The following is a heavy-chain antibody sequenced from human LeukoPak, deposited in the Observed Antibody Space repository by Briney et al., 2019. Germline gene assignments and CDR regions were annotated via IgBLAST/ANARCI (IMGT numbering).Heavy chain of an antibody. Sequence: RRSLRLSCAASGFTFSSYSMNWVRQAPGKGLEWVSSISSSSSYIYYADSVKGRFTISRDNAKNSLYLQMNSLRAEDTAVYYCATDIVVVPAAIPDYWGQGTLVTVSS. CDR3: ATDIVVVPAAIPDY. CDR2: ISSSSSYI. J-gene: IGHJ4*02. CDR1: GFTFSSYS. D-gene: IGHD2-2*02. V-gene: IGHV3-21*01.